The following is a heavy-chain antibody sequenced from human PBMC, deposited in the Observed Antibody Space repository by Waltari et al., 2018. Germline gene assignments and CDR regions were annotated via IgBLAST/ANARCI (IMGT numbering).Heavy chain of an antibody. Sequence: EVQLLESGGGLVQPGGSLRLSCAASGFTFSSYAMSWVRQGRGKGREGVTGSGGMGGNSNYASTVQGRCTISRENSKNSLYLQMNSLRAEDTAVYYCAKSCSTSCYTCQLFYWGQGTLVTVSS. D-gene: IGHD2-2*02. CDR2: SGGMGGNS. CDR1: GFTFSSYA. V-gene: IGHV3-23*01. CDR3: AKSCSTSCYTCQLFY. J-gene: IGHJ4*02.